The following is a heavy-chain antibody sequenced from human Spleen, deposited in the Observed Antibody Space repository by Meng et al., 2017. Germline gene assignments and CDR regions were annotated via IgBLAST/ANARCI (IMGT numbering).Heavy chain of an antibody. CDR1: GFTFTNAW. CDR2: IKRKAEGGTS. J-gene: IGHJ4*01. CDR3: SGHVDY. Sequence: GESLKISCAVSGFTFTNAWMSWVRQAPGKGLEWVGRIKRKAEGGTSDYAAPVKVRFTISRDDSKTTLYLQMNSLETEDTAVYYCSGHVDYWGHGTLVTVSS. V-gene: IGHV3-15*01.